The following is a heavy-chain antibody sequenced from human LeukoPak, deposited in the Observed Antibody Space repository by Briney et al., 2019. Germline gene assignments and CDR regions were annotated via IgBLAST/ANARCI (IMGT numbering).Heavy chain of an antibody. V-gene: IGHV3-53*01. Sequence: GGSLRLSCAASGFTVSSNYMSWVRQAPGKGLEWVSVIYSGGNTYYADSVKGRFTISRDNSKNTVYFQLVSLRAEDTAVYYCARTIPYGSGRQHPGKYYFDYWGQGTLVTVSS. J-gene: IGHJ4*02. D-gene: IGHD3-10*01. CDR3: ARTIPYGSGRQHPGKYYFDY. CDR2: IYSGGNT. CDR1: GFTVSSNY.